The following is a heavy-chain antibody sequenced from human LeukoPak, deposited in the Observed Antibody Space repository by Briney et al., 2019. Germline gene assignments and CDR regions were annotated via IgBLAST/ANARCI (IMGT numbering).Heavy chain of an antibody. CDR3: ACHRDYYGSRSYLAFDI. J-gene: IGHJ3*02. V-gene: IGHV1-2*02. Sequence: GASVKVSCKASGYTFTGYYMHWVRQAPGQGLEWMGWINPNSGGTNYAQKFQGRVTMTRDTSISTAYMELSRLRSDDTAVYYCACHRDYYGSRSYLAFDIWGQGTMVTVSS. CDR2: INPNSGGT. D-gene: IGHD3-10*01. CDR1: GYTFTGYY.